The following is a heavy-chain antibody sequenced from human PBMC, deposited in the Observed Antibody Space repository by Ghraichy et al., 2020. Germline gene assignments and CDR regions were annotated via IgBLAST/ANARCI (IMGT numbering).Heavy chain of an antibody. CDR1: GFSFSDYA. D-gene: IGHD2-2*01. CDR2: ISGSGGTT. J-gene: IGHJ5*02. CDR3: AKDISSTWYGGWFDP. Sequence: GGSLRLSCAASGFSFSDYALSWIRQAPGKGLEWVAAISGSGGTTYYADSVKGRFTVSRDKAKSTLYLQMKSLRAEDTAICYCAKDISSTWYGGWFDPWGRGTLVTVSS. V-gene: IGHV3-23*01.